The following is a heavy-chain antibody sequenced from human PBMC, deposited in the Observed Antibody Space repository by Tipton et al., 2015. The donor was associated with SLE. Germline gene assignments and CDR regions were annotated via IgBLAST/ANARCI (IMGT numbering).Heavy chain of an antibody. Sequence: SLRLSCAASGFTFSDYYMTWIRQAPGKGLEWLAYISNTGNTIYYSNSVKGRLTISRDNANSSLYLQMNSLRVEDTALYYCARDTPSAYTSGPLTAWGQGALVTVSS. CDR2: ISNTGNTI. CDR1: GFTFSDYY. D-gene: IGHD3-22*01. J-gene: IGHJ5*02. CDR3: ARDTPSAYTSGPLTA. V-gene: IGHV3-11*04.